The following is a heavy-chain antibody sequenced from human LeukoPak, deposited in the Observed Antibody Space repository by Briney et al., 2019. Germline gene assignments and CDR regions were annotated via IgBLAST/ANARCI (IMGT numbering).Heavy chain of an antibody. CDR3: AKRRDGYNFDY. Sequence: GGSLRLSCAGSGFTFSTYAMSWVRQAPGKGLECVSGISGGGGSTYYADSVKDRFTISRDNSKNTLYLQMNSLRAEDTAVYYCAKRRDGYNFDYWGQGTLVTVSS. J-gene: IGHJ4*02. CDR1: GFTFSTYA. CDR2: ISGGGGST. D-gene: IGHD5-24*01. V-gene: IGHV3-23*01.